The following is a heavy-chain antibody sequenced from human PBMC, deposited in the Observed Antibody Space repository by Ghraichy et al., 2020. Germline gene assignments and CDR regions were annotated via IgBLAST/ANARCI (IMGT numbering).Heavy chain of an antibody. V-gene: IGHV1-2*06. CDR1: GYTFTEYF. D-gene: IGHD5-12*01. CDR3: YHSGSSDGHDAFDI. J-gene: IGHJ3*02. CDR2: IDPNSGDT. Sequence: ASVKVSCKASGYTFTEYFLHWVRQAPGQGLEWMGRIDPNSGDTNYAQKFQGRVTLTRDTSSSTAYMELRLRSDDTAVYYCYHSGSSDGHDAFDIWGQGTLVTISS.